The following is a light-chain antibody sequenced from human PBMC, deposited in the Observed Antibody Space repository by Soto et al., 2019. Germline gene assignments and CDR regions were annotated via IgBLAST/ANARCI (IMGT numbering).Light chain of an antibody. CDR1: QSVSNN. Sequence: ILMSQCPATLSVSPGERATLSCRASQSVSNNLAWYQQKPGQAPRLLIYDASTRATGIPARFSGSGSGTEFTLTISDLQSEDFAVYYCQQYNNWPPWTFGQGTKVEIK. V-gene: IGKV3-15*01. CDR3: QQYNNWPPWT. CDR2: DAS. J-gene: IGKJ1*01.